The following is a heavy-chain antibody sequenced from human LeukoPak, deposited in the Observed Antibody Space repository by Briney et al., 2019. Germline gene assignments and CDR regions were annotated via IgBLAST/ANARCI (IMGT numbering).Heavy chain of an antibody. V-gene: IGHV4-4*07. J-gene: IGHJ3*01. CDR1: GAYINNYY. Sequence: SETLSLTCTVSGAYINNYYWTWIRQPAAQGLEWIGRLHATERAIYNPYLKGRVTMSLDTSKHQLSLTLTSVTAADSAVYYCASLSSGAAFDVWGQGAVVTVSS. D-gene: IGHD3-22*01. CDR3: ASLSSGAAFDV. CDR2: LHATERA.